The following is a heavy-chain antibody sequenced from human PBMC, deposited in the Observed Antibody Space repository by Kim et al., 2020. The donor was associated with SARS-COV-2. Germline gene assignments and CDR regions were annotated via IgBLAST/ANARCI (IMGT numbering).Heavy chain of an antibody. V-gene: IGHV1-69*01. Sequence: YAQKFQGRVTITADESTSTAYMELSSLRSEDTAVYYCARDAEYSYGSLAGWGQGTLVTVSS. CDR3: ARDAEYSYGSLAG. D-gene: IGHD5-18*01. J-gene: IGHJ4*02.